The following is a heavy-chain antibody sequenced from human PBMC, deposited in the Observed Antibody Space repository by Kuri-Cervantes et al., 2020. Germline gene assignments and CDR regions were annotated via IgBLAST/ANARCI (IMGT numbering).Heavy chain of an antibody. CDR1: GFTFSSYA. CDR2: ISYDGSNK. J-gene: IGHJ6*02. CDR3: ARGRRGGYVEDGMDV. V-gene: IGHV3-30-3*01. D-gene: IGHD6-19*01. Sequence: GGSLRLSCAASGFTFSSYAMHWVRKAPGKGLEWVAVISYDGSNKSYTNPVQGRFTTSRDNSKNTLYLQMNSLRAEDTAVYYCARGRRGGYVEDGMDVWGQGTTVTVSS.